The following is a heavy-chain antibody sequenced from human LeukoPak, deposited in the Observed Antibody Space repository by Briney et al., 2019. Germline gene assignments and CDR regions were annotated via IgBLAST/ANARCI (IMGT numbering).Heavy chain of an antibody. CDR2: IYSGGST. Sequence: GGSLRLSCAASGFTVSSNYMSWVRQAAGKGLEWVSVIYSGGSTYYADSVKGRFTISRDNSKNTLYLQMNSLRAEDTAVYYCARDRYCSSTSCYLFGYYYYGMDVWGKGTTVTVSS. CDR3: ARDRYCSSTSCYLFGYYYYGMDV. J-gene: IGHJ6*04. D-gene: IGHD2-2*01. CDR1: GFTVSSNY. V-gene: IGHV3-53*01.